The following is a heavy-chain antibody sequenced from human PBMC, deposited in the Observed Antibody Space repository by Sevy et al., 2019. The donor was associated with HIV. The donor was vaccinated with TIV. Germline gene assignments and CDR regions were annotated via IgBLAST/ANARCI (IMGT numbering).Heavy chain of an antibody. CDR3: TTDPTTVTMGKIVEVTAIRDY. CDR2: IKSKTDGGTT. J-gene: IGHJ4*02. CDR1: GFTFSNAW. V-gene: IGHV3-15*01. D-gene: IGHD2-21*02. Sequence: GGSLRLSCAASGFTFSNAWMSWVRQAPGKGLEWVGRIKSKTDGGTTDYPAPVKGRFTISRDDSKKTLYLQMNSLKTEDTAVYYCTTDPTTVTMGKIVEVTAIRDYWGQGTLVTVSS.